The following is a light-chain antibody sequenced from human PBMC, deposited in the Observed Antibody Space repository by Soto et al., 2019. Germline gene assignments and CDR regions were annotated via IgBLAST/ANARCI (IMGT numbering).Light chain of an antibody. V-gene: IGKV3-11*01. CDR1: RSVSFY. CDR3: QQRRNWPPLT. CDR2: DAS. J-gene: IGKJ4*01. Sequence: EIVLTQSPATLSLSPGERATLSCRASRSVSFYLAWYQQKPGQAPRLLIYDASNRATGIPARFSGSGSGTDFTLTISSLEPEDFAVYYCQQRRNWPPLTFGGGTKVEIK.